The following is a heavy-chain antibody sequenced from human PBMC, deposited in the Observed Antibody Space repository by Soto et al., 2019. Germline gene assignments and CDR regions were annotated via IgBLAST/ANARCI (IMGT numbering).Heavy chain of an antibody. J-gene: IGHJ2*01. Sequence: KGLEWVAVISYDGSNKYYADSVKGRFTLSRDNSKNTLYLQMNSLRAEDTAVYYCARASGGDFFFQEGAAIRYFRSVSAFLLNRSTDL. CDR3: ARASGGDFFFQEGAAIRYFRSVSAFLLNRSTDL. D-gene: IGHD3-9*01. V-gene: IGHV3-30-3*01. CDR2: ISYDGSNK.